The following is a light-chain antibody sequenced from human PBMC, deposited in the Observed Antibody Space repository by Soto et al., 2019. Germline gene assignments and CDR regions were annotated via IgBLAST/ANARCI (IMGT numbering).Light chain of an antibody. CDR2: DVS. J-gene: IGLJ2*01. V-gene: IGLV2-14*03. CDR3: SSYASSSTLV. CDR1: SSDVGAYNY. Sequence: QSALTQPASVSGSPGQSITISCTGTSSDVGAYNYVSWYQQHPGKAPKLMIYDVSNRPSGVSNRFSGSKSGNTASLNISGLQAEEEADYYCSSYASSSTLVFGGGTKLTVL.